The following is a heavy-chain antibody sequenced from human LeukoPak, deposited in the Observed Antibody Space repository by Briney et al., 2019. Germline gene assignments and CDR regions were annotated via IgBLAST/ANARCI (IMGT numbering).Heavy chain of an antibody. CDR3: AREGDGDYGAFDY. V-gene: IGHV3-53*01. Sequence: GGSLRLSCAASGFTVSSNYMSWVRQAPGKGLEWVSVIYSGGGTYYADSVKGRFTISRDNSKNTLYLQMNSLRGEGTAVYYCAREGDGDYGAFDYWGQGTLVTVSS. CDR2: IYSGGGT. CDR1: GFTVSSNY. J-gene: IGHJ4*02. D-gene: IGHD4-17*01.